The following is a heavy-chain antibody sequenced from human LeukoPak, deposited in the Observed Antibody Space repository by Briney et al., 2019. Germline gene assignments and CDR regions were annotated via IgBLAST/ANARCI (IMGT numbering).Heavy chain of an antibody. CDR1: GYTFTSYG. D-gene: IGHD3-9*01. CDR3: ARDILTGYYNPFDYYGMDV. CDR2: ISAYNGNT. V-gene: IGHV1-18*01. Sequence: ASVKVSCKASGYTFTSYGISWVRQAPGQGLEWMGWISAYNGNTNYAQKLQGRVTMTTDTSTSTAYMELRSLRSDDTAVYYCARDILTGYYNPFDYYGMDVWGQGTTVTVSS. J-gene: IGHJ6*02.